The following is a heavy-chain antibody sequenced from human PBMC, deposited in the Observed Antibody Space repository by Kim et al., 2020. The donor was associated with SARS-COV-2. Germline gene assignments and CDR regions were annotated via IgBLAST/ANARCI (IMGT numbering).Heavy chain of an antibody. CDR3: ATEGGGFVVVPAAIGSPDYYGMDV. V-gene: IGHV1-24*01. Sequence: ASVKVSCKVSGYTLTELSMHWVRQAPGKGLEWMGGFDPEDGETIYAQKFQGRVTMTEDTSTDTAYMELSSLRSEDTAVYYCATEGGGFVVVPAAIGSPDYYGMDVWGQGTTVTVSS. D-gene: IGHD2-2*02. J-gene: IGHJ6*02. CDR2: FDPEDGET. CDR1: GYTLTELS.